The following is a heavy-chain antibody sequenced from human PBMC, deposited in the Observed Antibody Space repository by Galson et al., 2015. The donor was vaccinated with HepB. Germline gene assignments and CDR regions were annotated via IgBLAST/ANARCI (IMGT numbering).Heavy chain of an antibody. D-gene: IGHD2-2*01. CDR3: ARVWPAAMGGWWRGFDP. V-gene: IGHV3-53*01. CDR1: GFTVSRNY. J-gene: IGHJ5*02. Sequence: SLRLSCAASGFTVSRNYMSWVRQAPGKGLEWVSVIYSGGSTYYADSVKGRFTISRDNSKNTLYLQMNSLRAEDTAVYYCARVWPAAMGGWWRGFDPWGQGTLVTVSS. CDR2: IYSGGST.